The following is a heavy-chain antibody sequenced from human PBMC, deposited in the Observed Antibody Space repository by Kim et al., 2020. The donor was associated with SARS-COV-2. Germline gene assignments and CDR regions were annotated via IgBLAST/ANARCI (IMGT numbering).Heavy chain of an antibody. J-gene: IGHJ4*02. CDR3: TREDSSGWD. D-gene: IGHD6-19*01. Sequence: GGTKEYAESVKGRFTISRDDSKSIAYLQMNSLKIEDTAVYYCTREDSSGWDWGQGTLVTVSP. V-gene: IGHV3-49*02. CDR2: GGTK.